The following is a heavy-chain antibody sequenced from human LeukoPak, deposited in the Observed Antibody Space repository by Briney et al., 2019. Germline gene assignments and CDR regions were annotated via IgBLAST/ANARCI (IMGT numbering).Heavy chain of an antibody. D-gene: IGHD2-21*02. CDR3: AKVRSIVVVTAIQTYFDY. Sequence: GGSLRLSCAASGFTFSSYAMSWVRQAPGKGLERVSAISGSGGSTYYADSAKGRFTISRDNSKNTLYLQMNSLRAEDTAVYYCAKVRSIVVVTAIQTYFDYWGQGTLVTVSS. CDR2: ISGSGGST. CDR1: GFTFSSYA. J-gene: IGHJ4*02. V-gene: IGHV3-23*01.